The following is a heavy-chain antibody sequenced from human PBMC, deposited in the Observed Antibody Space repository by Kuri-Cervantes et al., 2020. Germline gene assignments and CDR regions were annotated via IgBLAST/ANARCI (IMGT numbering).Heavy chain of an antibody. V-gene: IGHV4-39*01. CDR2: IYYSGSM. J-gene: IGHJ5*02. CDR1: GGSISSRCHY. Sequence: SETLSLTCNVSGGSISSRCHYWGWIRRPPGKGLEWIGNIYYSGSMYYNPSLKSRVTISVDTSKNQFSLKLRFVTAAGTAVYYCAKSDWFDPWGQGTLVTVSS. CDR3: AKSDWFDP.